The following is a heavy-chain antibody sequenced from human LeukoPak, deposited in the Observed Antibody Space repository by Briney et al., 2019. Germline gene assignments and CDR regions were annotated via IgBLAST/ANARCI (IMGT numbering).Heavy chain of an antibody. D-gene: IGHD3-22*01. CDR2: ISWDGGST. V-gene: IGHV3-43D*03. J-gene: IGHJ4*02. Sequence: GGSLRLSCAASGFTFDDYAMHWVRQAPGKGLEWVSLISWDGGSTYYADSEKGRFTISRDNSKNSLYLQMNSLRAEDTALYYCAKDSSGYYWDYWGQGTLVTVSS. CDR1: GFTFDDYA. CDR3: AKDSSGYYWDY.